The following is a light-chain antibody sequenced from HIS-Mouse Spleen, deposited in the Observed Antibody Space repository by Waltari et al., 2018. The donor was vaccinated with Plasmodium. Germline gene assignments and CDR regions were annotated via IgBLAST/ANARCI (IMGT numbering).Light chain of an antibody. V-gene: IGLV2-18*01. CDR1: SSDVGRYTR. CDR3: SLYTSSSTWV. J-gene: IGLJ3*02. CDR2: EVS. Sequence: QSALTQPPSVSGSPGQSVTLSCTGTSSDVGRYTRLSWYQQPPGTAPKLMIYEVSNRPSGVPDRFSGSKSGNTASLTISGLQAEDEADYYCSLYTSSSTWVFGGGTKLTVL.